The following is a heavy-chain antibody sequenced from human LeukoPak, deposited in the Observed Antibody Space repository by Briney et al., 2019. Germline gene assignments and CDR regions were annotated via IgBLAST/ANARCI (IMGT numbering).Heavy chain of an antibody. CDR1: GYTFTGYY. CDR2: INPNSGGT. V-gene: IGHV1-2*02. Sequence: ASVKVSCKASGYTFTGYYMHWVRQAPGQGLEWMGWINPNSGGTNYAQKFQGRVTMTRDTSISTAYMELSRLRSDDTAVYYCARVRVPAAIEGYYYYYYMDVWGKGTTVTVSS. D-gene: IGHD2-2*02. CDR3: ARVRVPAAIEGYYYYYYMDV. J-gene: IGHJ6*03.